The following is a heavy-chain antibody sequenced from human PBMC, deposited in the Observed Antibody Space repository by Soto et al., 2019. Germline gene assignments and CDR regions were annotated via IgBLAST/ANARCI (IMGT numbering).Heavy chain of an antibody. Sequence: QVQLVQSGTEVKKPGSSVKVSCKASGGTFNKYAIDWVRQAPGQGLEWMGGITPLFGTPNYAQRFQGRVTISADEVTSTAYRELRSLRSDDTGVYDCARQFDYDTSGYYYAYWGQGTLVTVSS. CDR2: ITPLFGTP. CDR3: ARQFDYDTSGYYYAY. J-gene: IGHJ4*02. CDR1: GGTFNKYA. V-gene: IGHV1-69*01. D-gene: IGHD3-22*01.